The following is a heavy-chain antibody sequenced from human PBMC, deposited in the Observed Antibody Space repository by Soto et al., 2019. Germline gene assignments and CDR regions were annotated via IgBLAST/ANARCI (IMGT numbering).Heavy chain of an antibody. CDR2: ISISSRTI. CDR1: GFTFRSYS. Sequence: PGVSLRLSYAASGFTFRSYSMNWVRQAPGKGLEWVSYISISSRTIYYADSVKGRFTISRDDAKNSLYLQMNSLRDEDTSVYYCARDNGIAGSFDPWGQGTLVTVSS. J-gene: IGHJ5*02. CDR3: ARDNGIAGSFDP. V-gene: IGHV3-48*02. D-gene: IGHD6-13*01.